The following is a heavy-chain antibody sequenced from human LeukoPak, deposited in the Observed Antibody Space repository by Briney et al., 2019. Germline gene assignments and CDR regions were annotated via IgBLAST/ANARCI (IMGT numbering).Heavy chain of an antibody. V-gene: IGHV3-23*01. J-gene: IGHJ4*02. CDR3: ALLGAAAGFDY. D-gene: IGHD6-13*01. CDR1: GFTVSSNS. CDR2: ISGSGGST. Sequence: GGSLRLSCTVSGFTVSSNSMSWVRQAPGKGLEWVSAISGSGGSTYYADSVKGRFTISRDNSKNTLYLQMNSLRAEDTAVYYCALLGAAAGFDYWGQGTLVTVSP.